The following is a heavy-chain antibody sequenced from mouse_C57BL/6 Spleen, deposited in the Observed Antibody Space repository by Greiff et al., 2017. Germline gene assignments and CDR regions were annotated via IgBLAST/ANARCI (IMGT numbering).Heavy chain of an antibody. J-gene: IGHJ3*01. CDR2: ISYDGSN. Sequence: ESGPGLVKPSQSLSLTCSVTGYSITSGYYWNWIRQFPGNKLEWMGYISYDGSNNYNPSLKNRISITRDTSKNQFFLKLNSVTTEDTATYYCARDYYGSSPWFAYWGQGTLVTVSA. V-gene: IGHV3-6*01. CDR3: ARDYYGSSPWFAY. CDR1: GYSITSGYY. D-gene: IGHD1-1*01.